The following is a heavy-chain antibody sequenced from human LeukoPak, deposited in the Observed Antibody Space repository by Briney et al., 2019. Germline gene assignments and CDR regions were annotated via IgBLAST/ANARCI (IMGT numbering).Heavy chain of an antibody. D-gene: IGHD2-2*01. CDR2: ISSSGSTI. J-gene: IGHJ4*02. V-gene: IGHV3-48*03. Sequence: VQPGGSLRLSCAASGFTFSSYEMKWVRQAPGKGLEWVSYISSSGSTIYYADSVKGRFTISRDNAKNSLYLQMNSLRAEDTAVYYCARAGGRYCSSTSCYSVYWGQGTLVTVSS. CDR3: ARAGGRYCSSTSCYSVY. CDR1: GFTFSSYE.